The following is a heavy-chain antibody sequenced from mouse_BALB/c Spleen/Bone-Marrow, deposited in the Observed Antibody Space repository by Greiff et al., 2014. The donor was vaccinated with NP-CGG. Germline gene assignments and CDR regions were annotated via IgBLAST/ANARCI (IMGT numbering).Heavy chain of an antibody. CDR3: ARENDHRYPMDY. CDR1: GFTFSSFG. V-gene: IGHV5-17*02. J-gene: IGHJ4*01. D-gene: IGHD1-1*01. Sequence: EVMLVQSGGGLVQPGGSRKLSCAASGFTFSSFGMHWVRQAPEKGLEWVAYISSGSSSIYYADTVKGRFTISRDNSNNILFMQMTSLRSEDTAMYYCARENDHRYPMDYWGQGTSVTVSS. CDR2: ISSGSSSI.